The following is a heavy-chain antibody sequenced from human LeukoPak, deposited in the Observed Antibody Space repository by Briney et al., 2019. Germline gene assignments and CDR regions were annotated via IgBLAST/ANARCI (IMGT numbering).Heavy chain of an antibody. CDR3: ARLYSSPLGYMDV. Sequence: SETLSLTCTVSGDSISSRSYYWGWLRQPPGKGLEWIGSIYYTGTTYYSPSLKSRVTIPADTSKNQFSLKLSSVTAADTAVYYCARLYSSPLGYMDVWGKGTTVTVSS. J-gene: IGHJ6*03. V-gene: IGHV4-39*01. CDR1: GDSISSRSYY. CDR2: IYYTGTT. D-gene: IGHD6-13*01.